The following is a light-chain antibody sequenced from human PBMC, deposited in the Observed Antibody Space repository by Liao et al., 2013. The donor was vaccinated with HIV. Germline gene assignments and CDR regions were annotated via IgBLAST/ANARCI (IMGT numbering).Light chain of an antibody. CDR2: YDS. V-gene: IGLV3-21*01. CDR1: NIGGFS. Sequence: SYELTQPPSVSVAPGETASIACGGPNIGGFSVHWYQQKPGQAPVLVMYYDSDRPFAIPGRFSGSNSGNTATLTISGTQAMDEADYYCQAWDSSKGVFGGGTKLTVL. J-gene: IGLJ2*01. CDR3: QAWDSSKGV.